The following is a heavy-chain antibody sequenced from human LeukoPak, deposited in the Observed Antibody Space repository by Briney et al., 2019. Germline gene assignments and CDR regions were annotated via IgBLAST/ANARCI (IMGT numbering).Heavy chain of an antibody. CDR1: GGSFSGYY. J-gene: IGHJ5*02. CDR3: AREVGGSGSYYNPKVDWFDP. V-gene: IGHV4-34*01. CDR2: INHSGST. D-gene: IGHD3-10*01. Sequence: DPSETLSLTCAVYGGSFSGYYWSWIRQPPGKGLEWIGEINHSGSTNYNPSLKSRVTISVDTSKNQFSLKLSSVTAADTAVYYCAREVGGSGSYYNPKVDWFDPWGQGTLVTVSS.